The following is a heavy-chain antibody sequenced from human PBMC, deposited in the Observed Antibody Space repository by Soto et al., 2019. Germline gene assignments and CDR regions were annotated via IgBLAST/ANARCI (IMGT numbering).Heavy chain of an antibody. Sequence: PGKGLEWIGSIYYSGSTHYNPSLKSRVTISVDTSKNQLSLKLSSVTAADTAVYXXXXXXXXXXXXXXXXFDPWGQGTLVTVSS. CDR2: IYYSGST. J-gene: IGHJ5*02. CDR3: XXXXXXXXXXXXXXFDP. V-gene: IGHV4-39*01.